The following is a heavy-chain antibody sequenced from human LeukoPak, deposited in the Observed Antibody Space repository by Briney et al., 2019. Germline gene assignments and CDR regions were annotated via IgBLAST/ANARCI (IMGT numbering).Heavy chain of an antibody. CDR3: ARGRGIAL. J-gene: IGHJ4*02. V-gene: IGHV3-7*01. D-gene: IGHD6-13*01. CDR2: IEEDGNKK. CDR1: GFTLSNYW. Sequence: PGESLRLSRATSGFTLSNYWMNWVRQAPGKGLEWVANIEEDGNKKNYVDSVKGRFTISRDNVKNSIYLQMNSLRADDTAVYYCARGRGIALWGQGTLVTVSS.